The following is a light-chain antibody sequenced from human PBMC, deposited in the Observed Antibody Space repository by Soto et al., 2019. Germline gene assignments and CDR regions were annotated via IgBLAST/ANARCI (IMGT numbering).Light chain of an antibody. CDR3: SSYTCSRTYV. CDR1: SSDVGAYSY. J-gene: IGLJ1*01. CDR2: DVS. V-gene: IGLV2-14*01. Sequence: SALTQPASVSGSPGQSITISCTGTSSDVGAYSYVSWYQQHPGKAPKLIIYDVSDRPSGISNRFSGSKSDNTASLTISGLQAEDEAEYYCSSYTCSRTYVFGTGTKVTVL.